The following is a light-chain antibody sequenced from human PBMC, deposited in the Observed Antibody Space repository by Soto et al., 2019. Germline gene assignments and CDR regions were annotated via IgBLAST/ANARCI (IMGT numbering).Light chain of an antibody. V-gene: IGKV3D-20*01. CDR3: QQYGSSPS. J-gene: IGKJ1*01. Sequence: DIVLTQSPATLSLSPGERATLYCGASQRVSGGFLAWYQQKPGLAPRLILYDTSFRATGIPDRFSGSGSGTDFTLTISILDPEDFAFYYCQQYGSSPSFGQGTKVEIK. CDR1: QRVSGGF. CDR2: DTS.